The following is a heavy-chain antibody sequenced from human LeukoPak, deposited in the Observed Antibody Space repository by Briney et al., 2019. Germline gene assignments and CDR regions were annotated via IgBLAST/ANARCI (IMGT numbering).Heavy chain of an antibody. Sequence: GGSLRLSCAASGFTFSSYEMNWVRQAPGKGLEWVSYISSSGSTIYYADSVKGRFTISRDNSKNSLYLQMNSLRTEDTALYYCAKGSGYCSSTSCYASVDYWGQGTLVTVSS. V-gene: IGHV3-48*03. CDR1: GFTFSSYE. CDR2: ISSSGSTI. D-gene: IGHD2-2*01. CDR3: AKGSGYCSSTSCYASVDY. J-gene: IGHJ4*02.